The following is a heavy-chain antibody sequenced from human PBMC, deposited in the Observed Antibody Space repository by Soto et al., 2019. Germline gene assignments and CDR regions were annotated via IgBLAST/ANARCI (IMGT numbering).Heavy chain of an antibody. Sequence: EVQLVESGGGLIQPGGSLRLSCAVSGFTVSNNYMSWVRQAPGKGLEGVSVIYSGGYTAYGASVKGGFTISRGNTKNTQFPQMNSGRPADTAVFSFETLPGGGGYWGQGTLVTVSS. D-gene: IGHD3-10*01. CDR2: IYSGGYT. CDR1: GFTVSNNY. CDR3: ETLPGGGGY. V-gene: IGHV3-53*01. J-gene: IGHJ4*02.